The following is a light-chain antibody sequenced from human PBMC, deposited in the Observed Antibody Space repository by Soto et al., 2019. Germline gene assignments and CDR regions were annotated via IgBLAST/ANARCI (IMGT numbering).Light chain of an antibody. J-gene: IGKJ4*01. CDR1: QTVSSTH. CDR3: QQYGSGSPLT. CDR2: GAS. V-gene: IGKV3-20*01. Sequence: EIVLTQSPGTLSLSPGERATLSCRASQTVSSTHLAWYQQKPGQGPRLLIYGASSRATGIPDRFSGSGSGTDFTLTISRLEPEDFAVYYCQQYGSGSPLTFGGGTKVEIK.